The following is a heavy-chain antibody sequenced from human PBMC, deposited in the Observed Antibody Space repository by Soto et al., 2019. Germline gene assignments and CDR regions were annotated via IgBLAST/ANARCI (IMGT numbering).Heavy chain of an antibody. Sequence: QVKLQESGPGLVKPSGTLSLTCAVSSGSISSSDGWSWVRQPPGKGLGGIGQIYHGGNTNYNSSLKSRVTISVDKSKNQFSLILSSVTAADTAVYYCARERYYGSRDGGWFDPWGQGTLVTVSS. V-gene: IGHV4-4*02. CDR1: SGSISSSDG. CDR2: IYHGGNT. D-gene: IGHD3-10*01. J-gene: IGHJ5*02. CDR3: ARERYYGSRDGGWFDP.